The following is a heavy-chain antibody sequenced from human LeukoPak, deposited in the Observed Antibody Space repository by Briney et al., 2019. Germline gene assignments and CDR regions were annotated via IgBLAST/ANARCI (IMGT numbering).Heavy chain of an antibody. CDR3: ARGRGDVVVRPFDP. CDR1: GYTFTSYD. J-gene: IGHJ5*02. CDR2: MNPNSGNT. D-gene: IGHD2-2*01. Sequence: ASVNVSCKPSGYTFTSYDINWVRQATGQGLECMGWMNPNSGNTGYAQKFQGRVTMTRNTSISTAYMELSSLRSEDTAVYYCARGRGDVVVRPFDPWGQGTLVTVSS. V-gene: IGHV1-8*01.